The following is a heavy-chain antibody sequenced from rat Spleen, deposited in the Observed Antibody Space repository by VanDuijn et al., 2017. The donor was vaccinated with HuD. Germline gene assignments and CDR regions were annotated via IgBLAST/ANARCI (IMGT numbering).Heavy chain of an antibody. V-gene: IGHV5S10*01. CDR2: IIYDGSRT. Sequence: EVQLVESDGGLVQPGRSLKLSCAASGFTFSDYNMAWVRQAPKKGLEWVATIIYDGSRTYYRDSVKGRFTISRDNAKSTLYLQMDSLRSEDTATYYCATRIPSGYFDYWGQGVMVTVSS. J-gene: IGHJ2*01. CDR1: GFTFSDYN. CDR3: ATRIPSGYFDY. D-gene: IGHD3-8*01.